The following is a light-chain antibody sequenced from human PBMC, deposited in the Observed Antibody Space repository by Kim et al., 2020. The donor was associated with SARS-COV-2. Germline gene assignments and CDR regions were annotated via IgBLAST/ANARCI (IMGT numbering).Light chain of an antibody. Sequence: QSALTQPRSVSGSPGQSVTISCTGTSSDVGGYNYVSWYQQHPGKAPKLMIYDVSKRPSGVPDRFSGSKSGTSASLAITGLQTEDEADYYCQSYDNSLSGYVFGSGTKVTVL. CDR2: DVS. CDR3: QSYDNSLSGYV. CDR1: SSDVGGYNY. V-gene: IGLV2-11*01. J-gene: IGLJ1*01.